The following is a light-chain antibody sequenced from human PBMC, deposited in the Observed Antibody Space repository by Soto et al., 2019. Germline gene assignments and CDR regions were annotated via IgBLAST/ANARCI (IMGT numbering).Light chain of an antibody. CDR1: QSVSSY. V-gene: IGKV3-11*01. Sequence: EIVLTQSPATLSLSPGARAPLSCRARQSVSSYLAWYPQNPGQAPRLLIYDASNRATGIPARFSGSGSGTDFTLTISSLEPEDFAVYYXQQRSNWPPITFGQGTRL. CDR3: QQRSNWPPIT. J-gene: IGKJ5*01. CDR2: DAS.